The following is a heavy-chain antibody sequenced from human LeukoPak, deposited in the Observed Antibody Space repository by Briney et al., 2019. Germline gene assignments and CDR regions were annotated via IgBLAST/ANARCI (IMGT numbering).Heavy chain of an antibody. V-gene: IGHV3-30*18. J-gene: IGHJ4*02. D-gene: IGHD6-19*01. CDR1: GFTFSSYG. Sequence: GGSLRLSCAASGFTFSSYGMHWVRQAPGKGLEWVAVISYDGSNKYYADSVKGRFTISRDNSKNTLYLQVNSLRAEDTAVYYCAKGLGDSSGWHFDYWGQGTLVTVSS. CDR3: AKGLGDSSGWHFDY. CDR2: ISYDGSNK.